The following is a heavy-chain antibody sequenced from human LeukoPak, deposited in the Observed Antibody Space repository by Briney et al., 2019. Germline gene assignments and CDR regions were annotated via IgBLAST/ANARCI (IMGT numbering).Heavy chain of an antibody. Sequence: PGGSLRLSCAASGFTFSSYSMNWVRQAPGKGLEWVSYISSSSSTIYYADSVKGRFTISRDSAKNSLYLQMNSLRDEDTAVYYCARRYNWNGPIGDYWGQGTLVTVSS. CDR3: ARRYNWNGPIGDY. CDR1: GFTFSSYS. J-gene: IGHJ4*02. CDR2: ISSSSSTI. V-gene: IGHV3-48*02. D-gene: IGHD1-1*01.